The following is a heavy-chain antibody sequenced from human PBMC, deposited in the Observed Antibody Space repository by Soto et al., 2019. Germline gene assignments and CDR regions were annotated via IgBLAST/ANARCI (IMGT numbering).Heavy chain of an antibody. CDR2: IKGDGIST. J-gene: IGHJ4*02. Sequence: EVQLVESGGGLVQPGGSLRLSCAASGFTFSTYWMHWVRQAPGKGLVWVSYIKGDGISTTYADSVKGRFTISRDNAKNTLYLHMNSLRGDDTAVYYCARSSLPYYFNSWGQGTLVTVSS. D-gene: IGHD2-15*01. V-gene: IGHV3-74*01. CDR1: GFTFSTYW. CDR3: ARSSLPYYFNS.